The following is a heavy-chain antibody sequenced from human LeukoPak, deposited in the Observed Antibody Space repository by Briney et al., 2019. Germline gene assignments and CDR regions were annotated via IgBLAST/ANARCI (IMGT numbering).Heavy chain of an antibody. D-gene: IGHD2-21*01. CDR1: GYSISSGYF. CDR2: IYQRATV. J-gene: IGHJ4*02. CDR3: ARAFCVGECFVLHIFFDS. Sequence: SETLSLTCNVSGYSISSGYFWGWVRQAPGKGLGWIGSIYQRATVHYNPSLKSRVTISLDTSKNHFPLNLRSMQASDTAVYYCARAFCVGECFVLHIFFDSWGQGTLVTVSS. V-gene: IGHV4-38-2*02.